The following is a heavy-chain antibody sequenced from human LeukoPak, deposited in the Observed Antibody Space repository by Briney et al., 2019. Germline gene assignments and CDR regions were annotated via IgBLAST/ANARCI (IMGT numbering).Heavy chain of an antibody. CDR1: GGSISSGGYY. CDR2: IYHSGST. V-gene: IGHV4-30-2*01. Sequence: PSETLSLTCTVSGGSISSGGYYWSWIRQPPGKGLEWIGYIYHSGSTYYNPSLKSRVTISVDRSKNQFSLKLSSVTAADTAVYYCARGNYDFWSGSPNHAFDIWGQGTMVTVSS. CDR3: ARGNYDFWSGSPNHAFDI. J-gene: IGHJ3*02. D-gene: IGHD3-3*01.